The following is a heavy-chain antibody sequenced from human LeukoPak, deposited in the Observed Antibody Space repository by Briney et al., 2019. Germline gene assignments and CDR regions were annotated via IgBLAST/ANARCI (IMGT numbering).Heavy chain of an antibody. CDR2: ISGSGAYI. CDR3: AKIVTSTSTY. Sequence: GGSLRLSCAASGFTFSSYDMSWVRQAPGKGLEWVSSISGSGAYIYYADSVKGRFTISRDNSKNTLYLQMNSLRAEDTAVYYCAKIVTSTSTYWGQGTLVTVSS. V-gene: IGHV3-23*01. D-gene: IGHD2-2*01. CDR1: GFTFSSYD. J-gene: IGHJ4*02.